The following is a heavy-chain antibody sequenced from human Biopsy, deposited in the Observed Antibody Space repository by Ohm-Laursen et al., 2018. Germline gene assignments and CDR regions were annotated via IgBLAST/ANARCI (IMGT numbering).Heavy chain of an antibody. Sequence: PSETLSLTCTVSGGSISSDYWSWIRQTPGKGLEWIGYIYYSGSTNYNPSLKSRVTISVDTSKNQFSPRLNSVTAADTAVYYCARATNSTGWPYYYFYGMDVWGQGTTVTVSS. CDR2: IYYSGST. D-gene: IGHD2/OR15-2a*01. V-gene: IGHV4-59*01. CDR1: GGSISSDY. J-gene: IGHJ6*02. CDR3: ARATNSTGWPYYYFYGMDV.